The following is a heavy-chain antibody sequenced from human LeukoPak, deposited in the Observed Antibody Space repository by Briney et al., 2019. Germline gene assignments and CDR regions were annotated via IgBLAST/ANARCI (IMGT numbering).Heavy chain of an antibody. CDR1: GFTFSSYS. Sequence: GGSLRLSCAASGFTFSSYSMNWVRQAPGKGLEWVSYISSSSSTIYYADSVKGRFTISRDNAKNSLYLQMNSLRAEDTAVYYCARDPPRHYYDSSGYTDYWGQGTLVTVSS. V-gene: IGHV3-48*04. CDR2: ISSSSSTI. D-gene: IGHD3-22*01. CDR3: ARDPPRHYYDSSGYTDY. J-gene: IGHJ4*02.